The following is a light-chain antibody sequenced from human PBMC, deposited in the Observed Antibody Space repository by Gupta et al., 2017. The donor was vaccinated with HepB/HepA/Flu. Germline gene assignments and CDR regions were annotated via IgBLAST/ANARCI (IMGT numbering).Light chain of an antibody. CDR2: GAS. CDR1: QSVSSSY. J-gene: IGKJ5*01. Sequence: EIELTQSPGTLSLSPGERATLSCRASQSVSSSYLAWYQQKPGQAPRLLIYGASSRATGIPDRFSGSGSGTDFTLTISRLEPEDFAVYYCHQYCSSEFTFGQGTRLEIK. V-gene: IGKV3-20*01. CDR3: HQYCSSEFT.